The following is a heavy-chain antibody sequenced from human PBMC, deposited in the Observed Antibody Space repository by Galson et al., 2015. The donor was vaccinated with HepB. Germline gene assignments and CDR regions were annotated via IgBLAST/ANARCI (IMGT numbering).Heavy chain of an antibody. CDR1: GFTFSNAW. D-gene: IGHD3-22*01. CDR2: IKSKTDGGTT. CDR3: TTGRIYYYDSSGYWG. Sequence: SLRLSCAASGFTFSNAWMSWVRQAPGKGLEWVGRIKSKTDGGTTDYAAPVKGRFTISRDDSKNTLYLQMNSLKTEDTAVYYCTTGRIYYYDSSGYWGWGQGTLVTVSS. V-gene: IGHV3-15*01. J-gene: IGHJ4*02.